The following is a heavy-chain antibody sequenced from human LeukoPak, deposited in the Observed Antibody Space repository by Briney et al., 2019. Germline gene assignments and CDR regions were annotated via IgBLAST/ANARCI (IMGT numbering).Heavy chain of an antibody. D-gene: IGHD3-9*01. J-gene: IGHJ4*02. Sequence: SVKVSCKASGGTFSSYAISWVRQAPGQGLEWMGGIIPIFGTANYAQKFQGRVTITADESTSTAYMVLSSLRSEDTAVYYCARGDLDYDILTGYENWGQGTLVTVSS. CDR2: IIPIFGTA. CDR1: GGTFSSYA. V-gene: IGHV1-69*01. CDR3: ARGDLDYDILTGYEN.